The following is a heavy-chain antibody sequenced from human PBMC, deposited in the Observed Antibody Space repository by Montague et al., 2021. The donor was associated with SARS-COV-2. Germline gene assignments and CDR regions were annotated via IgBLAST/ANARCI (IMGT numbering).Heavy chain of an antibody. CDR1: GDSVSSNSAT. CDR2: TYYRSKWYN. V-gene: IGHV6-1*01. J-gene: IGHJ6*02. Sequence: CAISGDSVSSNSATWNWVRQSPSRGLEWLGRTYYRSKWYNDYAVSVRGRVTINPDTSKNQFSLQLNSVTAADTAVYYCARSGGVYTESYYLEDYYYGMDVWGQGTTVTVSS. D-gene: IGHD1-26*01. CDR3: ARSGGVYTESYYLEDYYYGMDV.